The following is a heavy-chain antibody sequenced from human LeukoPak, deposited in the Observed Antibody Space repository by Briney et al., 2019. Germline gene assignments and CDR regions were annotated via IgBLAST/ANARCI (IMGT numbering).Heavy chain of an antibody. V-gene: IGHV3-30*18. D-gene: IGHD3-22*01. CDR2: ISYDGSNK. J-gene: IGHJ3*02. CDR3: AKDYYDPPWAFDI. CDR1: GFTFGSYG. Sequence: PGRSLRLSCAASGFTFGSYGMHWVRQAPGKGLEWVAVISYDGSNKYYADSVKGRFTISRDNSKNTLYLQMNSLRAEDTAVYYCAKDYYDPPWAFDIWGQGTMVTVSS.